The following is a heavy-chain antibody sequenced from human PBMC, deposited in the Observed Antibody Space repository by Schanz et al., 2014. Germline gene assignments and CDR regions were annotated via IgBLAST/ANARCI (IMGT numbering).Heavy chain of an antibody. J-gene: IGHJ3*01. V-gene: IGHV3-13*01. Sequence: EVQLVESGGGLVQPGGSLRLSCAVSGFRFKTYEMNWVRQVRGKGLEWVSSISPSGDTHYLASVKGRFTISRENAKSSLYLQMDHLRVEDTAAYYCAGAAVGFIVDAFDLWGRGTMVIVSS. CDR2: ISPSGDT. D-gene: IGHD6-19*01. CDR3: AGAAVGFIVDAFDL. CDR1: GFRFKTYE.